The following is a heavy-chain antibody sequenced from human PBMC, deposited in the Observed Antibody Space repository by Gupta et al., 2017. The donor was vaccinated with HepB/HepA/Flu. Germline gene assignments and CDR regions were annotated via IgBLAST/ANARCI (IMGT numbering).Heavy chain of an antibody. V-gene: IGHV5-51*01. CDR2: IYPGDSNI. CDR1: GYSFTTYW. D-gene: IGHD2-15*01. CDR3: ATQCDRCYGWFDS. Sequence: EVQLVQTGAEVKKPGESLKISCKGSGYSFTTYWIGWVRQMPGKGLEWMGIIYPGDSNIRYSPAFQGQVTISADKSISTAYLHWRSLKASDTAMYYCATQCDRCYGWFDSGGQGTLVTVSS. J-gene: IGHJ5*01.